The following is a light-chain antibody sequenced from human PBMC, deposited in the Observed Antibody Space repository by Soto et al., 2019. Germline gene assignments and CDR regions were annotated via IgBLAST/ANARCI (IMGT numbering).Light chain of an antibody. CDR3: QQYDSAPLT. J-gene: IGKJ1*01. CDR1: QSVSSSS. Sequence: ELVLTQSPGTMSLSPGERATLSCRASQSVSSSSLAWYQHIPGQAPRLLIYGASSRATGIPDRFSGSASGTDFTLIISRLDPEDFAVYYCQQYDSAPLTFGQGTKVPIK. CDR2: GAS. V-gene: IGKV3-20*01.